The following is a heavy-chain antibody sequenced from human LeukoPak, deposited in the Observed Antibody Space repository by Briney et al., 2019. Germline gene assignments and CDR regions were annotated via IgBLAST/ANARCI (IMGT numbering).Heavy chain of an antibody. CDR2: IKQDGSEK. D-gene: IGHD3-16*01. Sequence: SGGSLRLSCAASGFIFSTYWMSWVRQAPGKGLEWVANIKQDGSEKYYVDSVKGRFTISRDNAKNSLYLQMNSLRAADTAVYYCARAGGFFSPFGYWGQGTLVTVSS. CDR3: ARAGGFFSPFGY. CDR1: GFIFSTYW. V-gene: IGHV3-7*03. J-gene: IGHJ4*02.